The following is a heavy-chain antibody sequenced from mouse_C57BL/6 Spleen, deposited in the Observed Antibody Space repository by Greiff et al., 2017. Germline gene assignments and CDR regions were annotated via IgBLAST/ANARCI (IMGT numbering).Heavy chain of an antibody. D-gene: IGHD1-1*01. CDR2: ISYDGSN. Sequence: EVQLQESGPGLVKPSQSLSLTCSVTGYSITSGYYWNWIRQFPGNKLEWMGYISYDGSNNYNPSLKNRISITRDTSKNQFFLKLNSVTTEDTATYYCATCPYYYGSSHWYFDVWGTGTTVTVSS. V-gene: IGHV3-6*01. CDR1: GYSITSGYY. CDR3: ATCPYYYGSSHWYFDV. J-gene: IGHJ1*03.